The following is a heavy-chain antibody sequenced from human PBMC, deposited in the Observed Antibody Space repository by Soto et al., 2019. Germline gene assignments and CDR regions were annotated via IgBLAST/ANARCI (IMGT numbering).Heavy chain of an antibody. CDR3: ARGIRTVGAPNYYYYGMDV. Sequence: ASVKVSCKASGGTFSSYAISWVRQAPGQGLEWMGGIIPIFGTANYAQKFQGRVTITADESTSTAYMELSSLRSEDTAVYYCARGIRTVGAPNYYYYGMDVWGQGTTVTVSS. V-gene: IGHV1-69*13. J-gene: IGHJ6*02. CDR2: IIPIFGTA. CDR1: GGTFSSYA. D-gene: IGHD1-26*01.